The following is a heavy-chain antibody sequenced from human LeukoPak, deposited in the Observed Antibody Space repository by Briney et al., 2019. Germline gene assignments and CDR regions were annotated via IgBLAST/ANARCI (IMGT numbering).Heavy chain of an antibody. CDR3: AREDADYTFSFDF. Sequence: ASVKVSCKASGYTFTRNYMPWVRQAPGQGLEWMGIINPRGGSTTYAQKFQGRLTMTRDTSTSTVYMELSSLRSEDTAVYYCAREDADYTFSFDFWGQGTLVTVSS. CDR1: GYTFTRNY. J-gene: IGHJ4*02. V-gene: IGHV1-46*01. CDR2: INPRGGST. D-gene: IGHD4-17*01.